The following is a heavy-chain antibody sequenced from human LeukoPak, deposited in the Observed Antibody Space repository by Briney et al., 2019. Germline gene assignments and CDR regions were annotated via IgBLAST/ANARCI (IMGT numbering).Heavy chain of an antibody. D-gene: IGHD6-19*01. J-gene: IGHJ4*02. V-gene: IGHV3-23*01. CDR3: AKDRNGYSSGWYPIDY. CDR1: GFTFSSYA. Sequence: PGGSLRLSCAASGFTFSSYAMSWVRQAPGKGLEWVSAISGSGGSTYYADSVKGRFTISRDNSKNTLYLQMNSLRAEDTAVYYCAKDRNGYSSGWYPIDYWGQGTLVTVSS. CDR2: ISGSGGST.